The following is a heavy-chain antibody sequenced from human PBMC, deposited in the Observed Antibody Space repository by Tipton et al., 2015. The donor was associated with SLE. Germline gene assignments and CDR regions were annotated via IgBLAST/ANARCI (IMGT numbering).Heavy chain of an antibody. CDR3: ARRFLEWFGYGMDV. D-gene: IGHD3-3*01. J-gene: IGHJ6*02. CDR2: ISHSGST. Sequence: LRLSCAVYGGSFSGYYWSWIRQPPGKGLEWIGEISHSGSTNYNPSLKSRVTISVDTSKNQFSLKLSSVTAADTAVYYCARRFLEWFGYGMDVWGQGTTVTVSS. CDR1: GGSFSGYY. V-gene: IGHV4-34*01.